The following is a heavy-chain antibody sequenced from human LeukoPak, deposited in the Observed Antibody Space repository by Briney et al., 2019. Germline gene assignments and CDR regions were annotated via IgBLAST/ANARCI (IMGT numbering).Heavy chain of an antibody. CDR3: ARDWGVSARPGYMDV. Sequence: SETLSLTCTVSGGSISNYYWSWIRQPPGKGLEWIGYIYYSGSTKFNPSLTSRGTISVDTSKNQFSLRLSPVTAADTAVYYCARDWGVSARPGYMDVWGKGTTVTVSS. J-gene: IGHJ6*03. V-gene: IGHV4-59*01. D-gene: IGHD6-6*01. CDR2: IYYSGST. CDR1: GGSISNYY.